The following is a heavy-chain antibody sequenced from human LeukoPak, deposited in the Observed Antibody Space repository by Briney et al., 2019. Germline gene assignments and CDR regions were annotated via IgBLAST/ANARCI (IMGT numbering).Heavy chain of an antibody. V-gene: IGHV3-21*01. J-gene: IGHJ3*02. D-gene: IGHD1-26*01. Sequence: GGSLRLSCAASGFTFSSYSMNWVRQAPGKGLEWVSSISSSSSYIYYADSVKGRFTISRDNAMNSLYLQMNSLRAEDTAVYYCARSGQWELLLAGAFDIWGQGTMVTVSS. CDR2: ISSSSSYI. CDR3: ARSGQWELLLAGAFDI. CDR1: GFTFSSYS.